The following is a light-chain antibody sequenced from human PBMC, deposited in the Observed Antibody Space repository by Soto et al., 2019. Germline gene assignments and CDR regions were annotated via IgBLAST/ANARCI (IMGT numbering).Light chain of an antibody. J-gene: IGKJ4*01. CDR3: QHRTGWPLT. V-gene: IGKV3-11*01. Sequence: EIVLTQSPATLSLSPGERATLSCRASQSVSSFLAWYQQKPGQAPRLLIYDTSNRATGIPARFSGSGSGTDFTLTISSLEPEDFAVYFCQHRTGWPLTFGGGTKVEIK. CDR1: QSVSSF. CDR2: DTS.